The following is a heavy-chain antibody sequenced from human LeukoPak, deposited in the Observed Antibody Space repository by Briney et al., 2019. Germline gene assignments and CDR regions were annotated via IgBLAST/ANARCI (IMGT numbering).Heavy chain of an antibody. CDR1: GYTFTSYY. CDR3: ARATLSDYYFNY. J-gene: IGHJ4*02. CDR2: INPSGGST. Sequence: ASVKVSCKASGYTFTSYYTHWVRQAPGQGLEWMGIINPSGGSTSYAQKFQGRVTMTRDTSTNTVYMELSSLRSEDTAVYFCARATLSDYYFNYWGQGTLVTVSS. V-gene: IGHV1-46*01.